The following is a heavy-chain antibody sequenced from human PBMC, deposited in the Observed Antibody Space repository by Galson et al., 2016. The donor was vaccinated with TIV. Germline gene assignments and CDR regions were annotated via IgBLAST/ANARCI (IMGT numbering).Heavy chain of an antibody. CDR1: GDSISSSY. J-gene: IGHJ4*02. V-gene: IGHV4-4*08. CDR2: ISSSGFS. CDR3: ANDYGAGCFDH. Sequence: SETLSLTCNVSGDSISSSYWSWIRQPPGKGLEWIGFISSSGFSNYNPTLKSRVTMSVDASKKQISLRLSSVTAADTAVYFCANDYGAGCFDHWGQGAVVTVSS. D-gene: IGHD4-17*01.